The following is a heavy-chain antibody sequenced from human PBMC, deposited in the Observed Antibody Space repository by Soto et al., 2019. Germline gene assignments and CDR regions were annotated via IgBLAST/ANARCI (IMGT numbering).Heavy chain of an antibody. CDR1: GFSFSTYG. CDR2: ISNDGSNE. D-gene: IGHD1-26*01. J-gene: IGHJ4*02. V-gene: IGHV3-30*18. Sequence: GGSLRLSCAASGFSFSTYGIHWVRQAPGKGLEWVAVISNDGSNEYYADSVKGRFTISRDNSKNTVYLQMNSLRAEDTALYYCAKGYSGNFFDYWGQGTLVTGFS. CDR3: AKGYSGNFFDY.